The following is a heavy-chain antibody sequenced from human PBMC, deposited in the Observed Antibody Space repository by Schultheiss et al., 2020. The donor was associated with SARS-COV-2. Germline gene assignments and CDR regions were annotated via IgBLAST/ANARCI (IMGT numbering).Heavy chain of an antibody. D-gene: IGHD6-19*01. Sequence: PGGSLRLSCAASGFTFSSYGMHWVRQAPGKGLEWVSAISGSGGSTYYADSVKGRFTISRDNSKNTLYLQMNSLRAEDTAVYYCAKEGIAVAGTVDYGMDVWGQGTTVTVSS. CDR3: AKEGIAVAGTVDYGMDV. V-gene: IGHV3-23*01. CDR1: GFTFSSYG. J-gene: IGHJ6*02. CDR2: ISGSGGST.